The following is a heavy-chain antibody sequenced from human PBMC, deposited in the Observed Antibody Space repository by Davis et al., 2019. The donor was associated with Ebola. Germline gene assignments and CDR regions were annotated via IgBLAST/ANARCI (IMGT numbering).Heavy chain of an antibody. D-gene: IGHD5-18*01. CDR3: AKNQGPGYTYGGGLDS. Sequence: GSLRLSCAASGFTFFSYDMAWVRQPPGEGLQWVSGISGSGATTYYADSLRGRFIISRDNSKNTLYLQMNTLRAEDTAIYYCAKNQGPGYTYGGGLDSWGQGTLVTVSS. J-gene: IGHJ4*02. V-gene: IGHV3-23*01. CDR1: GFTFFSYD. CDR2: ISGSGATT.